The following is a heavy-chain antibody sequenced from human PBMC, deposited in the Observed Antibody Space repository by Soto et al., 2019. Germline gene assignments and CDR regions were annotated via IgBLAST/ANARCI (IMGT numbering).Heavy chain of an antibody. J-gene: IGHJ4*02. Sequence: QVQLVESGGGVVQPGRSLRLSCAASGFTFSSYGMHWVRQAPGKGLEWVAVIWYDGNNKYYADSVKGRFTISRGNSKNTLYLQMNSLSAEDTAVYYCAREDTAMVLFDYWCQGTLVTVSS. D-gene: IGHD5-18*01. V-gene: IGHV3-33*01. CDR3: AREDTAMVLFDY. CDR2: IWYDGNNK. CDR1: GFTFSSYG.